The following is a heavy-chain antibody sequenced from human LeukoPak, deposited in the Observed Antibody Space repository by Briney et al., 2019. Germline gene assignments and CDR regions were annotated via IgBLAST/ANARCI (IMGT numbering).Heavy chain of an antibody. CDR1: GYTFTGYY. Sequence: ASVKVSCKASGYTFTGYYMHWVRQAPGQGLEWMGRINPNNGATNYAQKLQGRVTITGDTSISTAYMELSSLRSDDTAVYYCTRKTGSYHGNDYWGQGTLVTVSS. CDR3: TRKTGSYHGNDY. CDR2: INPNNGAT. V-gene: IGHV1-2*06. D-gene: IGHD1-26*01. J-gene: IGHJ4*02.